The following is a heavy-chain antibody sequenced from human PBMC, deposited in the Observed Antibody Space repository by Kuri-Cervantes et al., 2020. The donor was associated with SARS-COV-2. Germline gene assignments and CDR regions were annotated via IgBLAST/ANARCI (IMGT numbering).Heavy chain of an antibody. CDR3: ARINLIPGIAVAGHYYYYYYMDV. D-gene: IGHD6-19*01. Sequence: SGPTLVHPTQTLTLTCTFSGFSLSTRGVGVGWIRQPPGKALEWLALIYWDDDKRYGPSLKSRLTITKDTSKNQVVLTMTNMDPVDTATYYCARINLIPGIAVAGHYYYYYYMDVWGKGTTVTVSS. V-gene: IGHV2-5*05. CDR1: GFSLSTRGVG. J-gene: IGHJ6*03. CDR2: IYWDDDK.